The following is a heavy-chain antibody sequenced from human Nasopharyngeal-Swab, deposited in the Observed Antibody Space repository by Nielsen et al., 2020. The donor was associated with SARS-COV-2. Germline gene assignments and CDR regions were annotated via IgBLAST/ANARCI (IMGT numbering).Heavy chain of an antibody. CDR2: IYYSGST. D-gene: IGHD1-7*01. CDR1: GGSISSDDYY. V-gene: IGHV4-30-4*08. Sequence: SETLSLTCTVSGGSISSDDYYWSWIRQPPGKGLEWIGYIYYSGSTYYNPSLKSRVTISVDTSKNQFSLKLSSVTAADTAVYYCARVPKLPNLNYYYYYMDVWGKGTTVTVSS. J-gene: IGHJ6*03. CDR3: ARVPKLPNLNYYYYYMDV.